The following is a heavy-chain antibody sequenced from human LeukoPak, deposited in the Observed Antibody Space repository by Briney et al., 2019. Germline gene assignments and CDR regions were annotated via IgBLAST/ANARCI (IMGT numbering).Heavy chain of an antibody. D-gene: IGHD3-10*01. Sequence: GGSLRLSCAASGFTFNTYTMNWVRQAPGKGLEWVSSITASSTAIYSADSVKGRFTISRDNAKNFLYLQMNNLRAEDTAVYYCARAGFTFSDYFGSFFDYWGQGTLVTVSS. V-gene: IGHV3-21*04. CDR2: ITASSTAI. CDR3: ARAGFTFSDYFGSFFDY. J-gene: IGHJ4*02. CDR1: GFTFNTYT.